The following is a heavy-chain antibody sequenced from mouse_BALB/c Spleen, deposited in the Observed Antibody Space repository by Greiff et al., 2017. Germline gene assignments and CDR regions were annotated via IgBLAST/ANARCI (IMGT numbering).Heavy chain of an antibody. D-gene: IGHD1-1*01. V-gene: IGHV2-9*02. CDR1: GFSLTSYG. Sequence: QVQLKESGPGLVAPSQSLSITCTVSGFSLTSYGVHWVRQPPGKGLEWLGVIWAGGSTNYNSALMSRLSISKDNSKSQVFLKMNSLQTDDTAMYYCARVYYYGSSWFAYWGQGTLVTVSA. CDR3: ARVYYYGSSWFAY. J-gene: IGHJ3*01. CDR2: IWAGGST.